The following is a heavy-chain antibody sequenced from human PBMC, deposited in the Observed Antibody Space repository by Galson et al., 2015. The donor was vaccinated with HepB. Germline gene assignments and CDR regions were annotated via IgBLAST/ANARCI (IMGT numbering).Heavy chain of an antibody. V-gene: IGHV1-18*01. CDR2: ISAYNGNT. J-gene: IGHJ4*02. Sequence: SVKVSCKASGYTFTSYGISWVRQAPGQGLEWMGWISAYNGNTNYAQKLQGRVTMTTDTSTSTAYMELRSLRSDDTAVYYCARDTYYDFWSGYYNPQWFDYWGQGTLVTVSS. CDR1: GYTFTSYG. CDR3: ARDTYYDFWSGYYNPQWFDY. D-gene: IGHD3-3*01.